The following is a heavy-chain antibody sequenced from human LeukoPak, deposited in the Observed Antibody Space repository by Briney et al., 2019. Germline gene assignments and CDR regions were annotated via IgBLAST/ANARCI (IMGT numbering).Heavy chain of an antibody. Sequence: SATPSPTSAASGGSISSSNWWSWARPPPGKGPDWIREIYHSGSTNYNPSLKSRVTISVDKSKNQFSLKLSSVTAADTAVYYCARAPAVAGTSYYFDYWGQGTLVTVSS. CDR2: IYHSGST. CDR1: GGSISSSNW. J-gene: IGHJ4*02. V-gene: IGHV4-4*02. CDR3: ARAPAVAGTSYYFDY. D-gene: IGHD6-19*01.